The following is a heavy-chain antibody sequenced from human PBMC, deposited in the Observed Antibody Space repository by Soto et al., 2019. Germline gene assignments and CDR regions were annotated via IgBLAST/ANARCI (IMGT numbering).Heavy chain of an antibody. CDR3: AREGGSIGGWFGRKFDS. D-gene: IGHD6-19*01. J-gene: IGHJ4*02. CDR1: GFTFSNYA. V-gene: IGHV3-30-3*01. CDR2: ISKDGNSK. Sequence: GGSLRLSCAASGFTFSNYAIHWVRQAPGKGLEWVTIISKDGNSKHYADSVKGRFTISRDKSKNTLYLQMNSLRADDTAVYYCAREGGSIGGWFGRKFDSWGQETQVTVSS.